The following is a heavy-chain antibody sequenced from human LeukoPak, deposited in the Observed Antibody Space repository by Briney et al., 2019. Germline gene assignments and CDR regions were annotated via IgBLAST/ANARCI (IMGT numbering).Heavy chain of an antibody. V-gene: IGHV1-46*01. J-gene: IGHJ3*02. CDR2: INPSGGST. CDR3: ARAESIAVAGTKYSAFDI. Sequence: ASVKVSCTASGGTFSSYAISWVRQAPGQGLEWMGIINPSGGSTSYAQKFQGRVTMTRDTSTSTVYMELSSLRSEDTAVYYCARAESIAVAGTKYSAFDIWGQGTMVTVSS. CDR1: GGTFSSYA. D-gene: IGHD6-19*01.